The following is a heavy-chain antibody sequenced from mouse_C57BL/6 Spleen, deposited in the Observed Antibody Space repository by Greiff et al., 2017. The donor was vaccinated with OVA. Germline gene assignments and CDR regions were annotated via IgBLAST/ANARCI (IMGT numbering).Heavy chain of an antibody. CDR2: ISSGGSYT. CDR3: ARHAEDWDDYAMDY. V-gene: IGHV5-6*01. D-gene: IGHD4-1*01. CDR1: GFTFSSYG. Sequence: EVQVVESGGDLVKPGGSLKLSCAASGFTFSSYGMSWVRQTPDKRLEWVATISSGGSYTYYPDSVKGRFTISRDNAKNTLYLQMSSLKSEDTAMYYCARHAEDWDDYAMDYWGQGTSVTVSS. J-gene: IGHJ4*01.